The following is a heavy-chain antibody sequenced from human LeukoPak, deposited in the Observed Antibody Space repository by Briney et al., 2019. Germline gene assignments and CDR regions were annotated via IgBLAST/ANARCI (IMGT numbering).Heavy chain of an antibody. CDR2: TRNKAKSHST. V-gene: IGHV3-72*01. D-gene: IGHD6-6*01. CDR1: GFTFNHHD. J-gene: IGHJ3*02. Sequence: GASLRLSCSASGFTFNHHDMDWVRQVPGKGLEWVGRTRNKAKSHSTEYAASVKGRFTISRDDSKNSLYLQMNSLRNEDTAVYFYGRTARDEDYTYNAFEMSGPGKSVTVSS. CDR3: GRTARDEDYTYNAFEM.